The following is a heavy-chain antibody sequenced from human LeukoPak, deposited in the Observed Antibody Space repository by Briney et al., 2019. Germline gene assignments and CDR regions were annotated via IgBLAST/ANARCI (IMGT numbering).Heavy chain of an antibody. J-gene: IGHJ4*02. Sequence: GGSLRLSCAASGFTFSSYSMNWVRQAPGKGLEWVSSISSSSSYIYYADSVKGRSTISRDNAKNSLYLQMNSLRAEDTAVYYCARDSGSYGRYGGYWGQGTLVTVSS. D-gene: IGHD5-18*01. V-gene: IGHV3-21*01. CDR2: ISSSSSYI. CDR3: ARDSGSYGRYGGY. CDR1: GFTFSSYS.